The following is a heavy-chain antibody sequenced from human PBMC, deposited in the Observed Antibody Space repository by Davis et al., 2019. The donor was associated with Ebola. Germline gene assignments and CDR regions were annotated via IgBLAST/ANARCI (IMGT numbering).Heavy chain of an antibody. CDR2: INAGNGNT. CDR1: GYTFISYA. Sequence: ASVKVSCKASGYTFISYAMHWVRQAPGQRLEWMGWINAGNGNTKYSQKFQGRVTITRDTSASTAYMELSSLRSEDTAVYYCARGGYGEVTPFALGYYGMDVWGQGTTVTVSS. D-gene: IGHD4-23*01. J-gene: IGHJ6*02. CDR3: ARGGYGEVTPFALGYYGMDV. V-gene: IGHV1-3*01.